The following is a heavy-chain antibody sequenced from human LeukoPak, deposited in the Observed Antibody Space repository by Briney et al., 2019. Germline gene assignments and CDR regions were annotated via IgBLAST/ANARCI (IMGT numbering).Heavy chain of an antibody. V-gene: IGHV3-23*01. CDR1: GFTFSSFT. CDR2: ISDSGAAT. D-gene: IGHD7-27*01. CDR3: AKMGTGQGADSFDI. J-gene: IGHJ3*02. Sequence: PGGSLRLSCAASGFTFSSFTMTWIRQAPGKGLEWVSTISDSGAATYYADSLKGRFTISRDNSKNTLYLQMNSLRADDTAVYYCAKMGTGQGADSFDIWGQGTMVTVSS.